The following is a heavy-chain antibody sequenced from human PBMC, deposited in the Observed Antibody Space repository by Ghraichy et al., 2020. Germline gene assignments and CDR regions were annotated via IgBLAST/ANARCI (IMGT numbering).Heavy chain of an antibody. V-gene: IGHV4-39*01. Sequence: SETLSLTCTVSGGSISSSSYYWGWIRQPPGKGLEWIGSIYYSGSTYYNPSLKSRVTISVDTSKNQFSLKLSSVTAADTAVYYCARFGNSPDRYLEWSGGFDYWGQGTLVTVSS. CDR1: GGSISSSSYY. J-gene: IGHJ4*02. CDR2: IYYSGST. CDR3: ARFGNSPDRYLEWSGGFDY. D-gene: IGHD3-3*01.